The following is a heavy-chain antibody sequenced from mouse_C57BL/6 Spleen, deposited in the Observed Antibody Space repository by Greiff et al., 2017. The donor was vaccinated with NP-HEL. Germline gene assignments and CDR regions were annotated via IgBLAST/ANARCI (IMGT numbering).Heavy chain of an antibody. D-gene: IGHD1-1*01. Sequence: EVQLQQSGPELVKPGASVKISCKASGYTFTDYYMNWVKQSHGKSLEWIGDINPNNGGTSYNQKFKGKATLTVDKSSSTAYMELRSLTSEDSAVYYCAREVLRVGGYFDVWGTGTTVTVSS. CDR1: GYTFTDYY. CDR2: INPNNGGT. V-gene: IGHV1-26*01. CDR3: AREVLRVGGYFDV. J-gene: IGHJ1*03.